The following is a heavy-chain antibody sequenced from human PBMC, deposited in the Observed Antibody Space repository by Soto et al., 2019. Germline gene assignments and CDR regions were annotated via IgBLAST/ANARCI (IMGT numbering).Heavy chain of an antibody. CDR2: ITTSGSAT. J-gene: IGHJ3*02. CDR1: GFTFSSYE. CDR3: AMTRLYDTGPNDYHSDALDI. V-gene: IGHV3-48*03. Sequence: QLVESGGGLGQPGGSLRLSCAASGFTFSSYEMSWVRQAPGKGLEWVSYITTSGSATYYADSVKGRLTISRDNARNSVYLEMNSLRAEDTATYHCAMTRLYDTGPNDYHSDALDIWGQGTQVIVSS. D-gene: IGHD3-22*01.